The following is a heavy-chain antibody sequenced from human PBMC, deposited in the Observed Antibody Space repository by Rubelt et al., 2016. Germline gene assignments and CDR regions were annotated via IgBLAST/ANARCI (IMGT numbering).Heavy chain of an antibody. Sequence: QVQLKQWGAGLLKPSETLSLTCAVYGGSFNDYYWSWIRQPPGKGLEWIGEIDHSGSTNYNPSPKSRVTISEDTPKNQFSLKLSVLTAADTAVYYCARDSGGGQPTTGAFDIWGQGTMVTVSS. D-gene: IGHD1-26*01. J-gene: IGHJ3*02. CDR1: GGSFNDYY. CDR3: ARDSGGGQPTTGAFDI. V-gene: IGHV4-34*02. CDR2: IDHSGST.